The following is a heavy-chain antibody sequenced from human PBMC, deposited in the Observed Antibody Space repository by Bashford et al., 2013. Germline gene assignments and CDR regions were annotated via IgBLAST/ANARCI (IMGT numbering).Heavy chain of an antibody. CDR3: AREGYCRGASCQGRGHFYYYGMDV. V-gene: IGHV1-2*02. CDR2: IDPNSGAT. D-gene: IGHD2-15*01. Sequence: VASVKVSCKASGYTFTGYFMHWVRQAPGQGLEWVGWIDPNSGATKYEQKFQGRVTVTTDTSISTAYLELSRLSSDDTAVYYCAREGYCRGASCQGRGHFYYYGMDVWGQGTTVTVSS. CDR1: GYTFTGYF. J-gene: IGHJ6*02.